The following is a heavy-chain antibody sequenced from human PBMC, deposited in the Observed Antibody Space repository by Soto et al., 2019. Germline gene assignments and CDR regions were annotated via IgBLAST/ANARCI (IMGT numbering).Heavy chain of an antibody. Sequence: QVQLVQSGAEVKKPGSSVKVSCKASGGTFSSYAISWVRQAPGQGLEWMGGIIPIFGTANYAQKFQGRVTITADESTSTDYVKLSSLISEDTALYYCEIGPLPYYYYGMGVWGQGKTVTVSS. V-gene: IGHV1-69*01. D-gene: IGHD2-21*01. CDR2: IIPIFGTA. J-gene: IGHJ6*02. CDR1: GGTFSSYA. CDR3: EIGPLPYYYYGMGV.